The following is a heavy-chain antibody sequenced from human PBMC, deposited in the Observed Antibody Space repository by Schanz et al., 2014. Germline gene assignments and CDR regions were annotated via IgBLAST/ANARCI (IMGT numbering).Heavy chain of an antibody. CDR1: GFTVSDHY. Sequence: EVQLVESGGCLVQPGGSLRLSCAVSGFTVSDHYMDWVRQAPGKGLEWLGRVRNRRNSDIIEYAASVEGRFTISRDESKNSVYLQINSLQTDDTAVYYCFSMHYGNSVYWGQGTLVTVSS. V-gene: IGHV3-72*01. J-gene: IGHJ4*02. D-gene: IGHD1-7*01. CDR2: VRNRRNSDII. CDR3: FSMHYGNSVY.